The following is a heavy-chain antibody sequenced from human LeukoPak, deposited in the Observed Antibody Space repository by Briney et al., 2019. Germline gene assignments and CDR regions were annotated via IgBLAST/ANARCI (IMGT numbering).Heavy chain of an antibody. CDR3: ARLKSNYDFWSGYYNGWFDP. CDR2: IYTSGST. J-gene: IGHJ5*02. CDR1: GGSISSYY. V-gene: IGHV4-4*09. D-gene: IGHD3-3*01. Sequence: KPSETLSLTCTVSGGSISSYYWSWIRQPPGKGLEWIGYIYTSGSTNYNPSLKSRVTIPVDTSKNQFSLKLSSVTAADTAVYYCARLKSNYDFWSGYYNGWFDPWGQGTLVTVSS.